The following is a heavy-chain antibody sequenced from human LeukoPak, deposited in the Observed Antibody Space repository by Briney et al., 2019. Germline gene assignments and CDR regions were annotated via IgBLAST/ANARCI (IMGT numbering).Heavy chain of an antibody. V-gene: IGHV4-59*11. CDR3: AGSITMVRGVIITPHWFDP. CDR2: IYYSGST. Sequence: SETLCLTCTVSGGSISSHYWGWIRQPPGKGLEWIGYIYYSGSTNYNPSLKSRVTISVDTSKNQFSLRLSSVTAADTAVYYRAGSITMVRGVIITPHWFDPWGQGTLVTVSS. D-gene: IGHD3-10*01. CDR1: GGSISSHY. J-gene: IGHJ5*02.